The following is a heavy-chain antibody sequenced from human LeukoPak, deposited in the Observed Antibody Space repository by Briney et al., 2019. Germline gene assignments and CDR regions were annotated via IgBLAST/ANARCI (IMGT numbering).Heavy chain of an antibody. D-gene: IGHD5-12*01. J-gene: IGHJ6*03. V-gene: IGHV1-69*05. CDR2: IIPIFGTA. CDR1: GGTFSSYA. CDR3: ARGEVATMTYYYYYMDV. Sequence: SVKVSCKASGGTFSSYAISWVRQAPGQGLEWMGGIIPIFGTANYAQKFQGRVTITTDESTSTAYKELSSLRSEDTAVYYCARGEVATMTYYYYYMDVWGKGTTVTVSS.